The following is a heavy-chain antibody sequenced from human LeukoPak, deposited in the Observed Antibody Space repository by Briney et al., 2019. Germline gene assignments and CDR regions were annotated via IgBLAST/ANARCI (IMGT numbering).Heavy chain of an antibody. J-gene: IGHJ4*02. CDR1: GFTFSSYS. CDR2: ISSSSSYI. Sequence: PGGSLRLSCAASGFTFSSYSMNWVRQAPGKGLEWVSSISSSSSYIYYADSVKGRFTISRDNAKNSLYLQMNSLRAEDTAVYYCAAYDFWSGYYGYWGQGTLVTVSS. D-gene: IGHD3-3*01. CDR3: AAYDFWSGYYGY. V-gene: IGHV3-21*01.